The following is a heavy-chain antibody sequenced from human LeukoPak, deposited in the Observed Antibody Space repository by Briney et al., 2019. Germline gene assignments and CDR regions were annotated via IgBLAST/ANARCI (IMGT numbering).Heavy chain of an antibody. J-gene: IGHJ4*02. CDR3: AKDRNWNYGVIGY. CDR2: ISWNSGSI. V-gene: IGHV3-9*01. Sequence: SGGSLRLSCAASGFTFDDYAMHWVRQAPGKGLEWVSGISWNSGSIGYADSVKGRFTISRDNSKNTLYLQMNSLRAEDTAVYYCAKDRNWNYGVIGYWGQGTLVTVSS. CDR1: GFTFDDYA. D-gene: IGHD1-7*01.